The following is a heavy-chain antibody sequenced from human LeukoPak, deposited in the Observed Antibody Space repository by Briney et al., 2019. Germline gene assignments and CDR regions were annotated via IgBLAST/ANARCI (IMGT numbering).Heavy chain of an antibody. CDR2: ISYSGST. Sequence: SETLSLTCIVSGGSITSSNSYWGWIRQPPGKGLEWVGTISYSGSTYYNVSLKSRVTISVDTPKNQFSLRLTSVTAADTAMYYCARQTWTIAAGFHYWGQGHLVTVSS. D-gene: IGHD5-12*01. V-gene: IGHV4-39*01. J-gene: IGHJ4*02. CDR1: GGSITSSNSY. CDR3: ARQTWTIAAGFHY.